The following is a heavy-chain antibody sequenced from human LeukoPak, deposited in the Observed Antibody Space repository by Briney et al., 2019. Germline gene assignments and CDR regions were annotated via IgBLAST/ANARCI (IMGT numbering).Heavy chain of an antibody. CDR1: GYTFTNYG. CDR3: ARDDCSSTSCYYEGYWFDP. D-gene: IGHD2-2*01. Sequence: ASVNVSCKASGYTFTNYGITWVRQAPGQGLEWMGWISAYNDNTHYAQKLQGRVTVTTDTSTSTAYMELRSLRSDDTALYYCARDDCSSTSCYYEGYWFDPWGQGTLVTVSS. V-gene: IGHV1-18*01. J-gene: IGHJ5*02. CDR2: ISAYNDNT.